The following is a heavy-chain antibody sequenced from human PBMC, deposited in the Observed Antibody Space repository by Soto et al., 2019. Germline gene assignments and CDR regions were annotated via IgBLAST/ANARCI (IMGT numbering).Heavy chain of an antibody. CDR1: GVSITSGDYY. J-gene: IGHJ5*02. CDR3: ASFGVASMNWFDP. CDR2: IDYSGKT. V-gene: IGHV4-30-4*01. D-gene: IGHD3-3*01. Sequence: SETLSLTCTVSGVSITSGDYYWNWIRQPPGKGLEWIGNIDYSGKTYYNPSLKSRLTMSLDTPKNQFSLKLSSVTAADTAVYYCASFGVASMNWFDPWGQGTLVTVSS.